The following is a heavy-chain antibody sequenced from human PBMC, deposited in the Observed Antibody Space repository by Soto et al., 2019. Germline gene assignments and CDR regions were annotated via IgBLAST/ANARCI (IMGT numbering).Heavy chain of an antibody. CDR2: IYYSGST. CDR3: AREHYDFWSGYYKAGGWFDP. V-gene: IGHV4-59*01. J-gene: IGHJ5*02. Sequence: SETLSLTCTVSCGSISSYYWSWIRQPPGKGLEWIGYIYYSGSTNYNPSLKSRVTISVDTSKNQFSLKLSSVTAADTAVYYCAREHYDFWSGYYKAGGWFDPWGQGTLVTVSS. CDR1: CGSISSYY. D-gene: IGHD3-3*01.